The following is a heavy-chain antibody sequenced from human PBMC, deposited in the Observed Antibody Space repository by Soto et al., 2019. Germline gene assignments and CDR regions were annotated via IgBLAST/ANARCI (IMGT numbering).Heavy chain of an antibody. V-gene: IGHV3-33*01. CDR3: ARFSEGGSDYGALDY. J-gene: IGHJ4*02. D-gene: IGHD1-26*01. CDR2: IWYDGSNK. Sequence: QVQLVESGGGVVQPGRSLRLSCAASGFTFSSYGMHLVRQAPGKGLERVAVIWYDGSNKYYADSVKGRFTISRDNSKNTLYLQMNTLRAEDTAGYYCARFSEGGSDYGALDYWGQGTLVTVSS. CDR1: GFTFSSYG.